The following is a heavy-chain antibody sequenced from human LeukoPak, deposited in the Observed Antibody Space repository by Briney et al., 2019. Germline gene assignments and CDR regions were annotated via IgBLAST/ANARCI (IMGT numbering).Heavy chain of an antibody. CDR1: GFTSSSYA. CDR3: AKLMGATGSYFDY. CDR2: ISGSGGST. D-gene: IGHD1-26*01. V-gene: IGHV3-23*01. J-gene: IGHJ4*02. Sequence: GGSLRLSCAASGFTSSSYAMSWVRQAPGKGLEWVSAISGSGGSTYYADSVKGRFTISRDNSKNTLYLQMNSLRAEDTAVYYCAKLMGATGSYFDYWGQGTLVTVSS.